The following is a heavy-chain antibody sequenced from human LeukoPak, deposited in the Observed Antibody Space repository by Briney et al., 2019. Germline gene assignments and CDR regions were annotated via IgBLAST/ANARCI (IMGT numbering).Heavy chain of an antibody. CDR2: IKQDGSEK. D-gene: IGHD4-23*01. CDR3: ARADDYGGNWFDY. CDR1: GFTFSSYW. Sequence: GGSLRLSCAASGFTFSSYWMSWVRQAPGKGLEWVANIKQDGSEKYYVDSVKGRFTISRDNAKNSLYLQMNSLRAEDTAVYYCARADDYGGNWFDYWGQGTLATVSS. V-gene: IGHV3-7*01. J-gene: IGHJ4*02.